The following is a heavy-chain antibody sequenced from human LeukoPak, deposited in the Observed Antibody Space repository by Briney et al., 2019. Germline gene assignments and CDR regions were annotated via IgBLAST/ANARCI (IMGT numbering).Heavy chain of an antibody. D-gene: IGHD5-12*01. CDR3: ARVATTTNPPQRPFDY. J-gene: IGHJ4*02. CDR2: IYHSGST. CDR1: GYSISSGYC. Sequence: PSETLSLTCAVSGYSISSGYCWGWIRQPPGKGLEWIGSIYHSGSTYYNPPLKSRVTISVDTSKNQFSLKLSSVTAADTALYYCARVATTTNPPQRPFDYWGQGTLVTVSS. V-gene: IGHV4-38-2*01.